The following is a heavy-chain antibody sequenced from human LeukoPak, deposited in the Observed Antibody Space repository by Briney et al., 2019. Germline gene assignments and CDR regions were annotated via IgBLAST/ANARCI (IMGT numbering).Heavy chain of an antibody. CDR1: GSTFSSYI. V-gene: IGHV3-21*01. CDR3: ARGNIKFDY. CDR2: ISSSSDYI. Sequence: PGGSLRLSCAASGSTFSSYIMNWVRQAPGKGLGWVSSISSSSDYIYYVDSVKGRFTISRDNAKKSLYLQMNSLRAEDTAVYYCARGNIKFDYWGQGTLVTVSS. J-gene: IGHJ4*02.